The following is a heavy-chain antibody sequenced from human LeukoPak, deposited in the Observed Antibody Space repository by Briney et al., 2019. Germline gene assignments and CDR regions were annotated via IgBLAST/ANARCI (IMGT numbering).Heavy chain of an antibody. CDR1: GGSFSGYY. Sequence: PSETLSLTCAVYGGSFSGYYWSWIRQPPGRGLEWIGEINHSGSTNYNPSLKSRVTISVDTSKNQFSLKLSSVTAADTAVYYCARGPPHIVVVPAAQGYFQHWGQGTLVTVSS. J-gene: IGHJ1*01. CDR2: INHSGST. V-gene: IGHV4-34*01. CDR3: ARGPPHIVVVPAAQGYFQH. D-gene: IGHD2-2*01.